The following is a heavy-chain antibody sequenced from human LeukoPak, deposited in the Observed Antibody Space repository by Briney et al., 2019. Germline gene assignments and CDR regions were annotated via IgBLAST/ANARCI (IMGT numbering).Heavy chain of an antibody. V-gene: IGHV4-59*11. CDR3: ARWYCSSTSCQDAFDI. CDR1: GGSISSHY. J-gene: IGHJ3*02. CDR2: IYYSGST. Sequence: PSETLSLNCTVSGGSISSHYWSWIRQPPGKGLEWIGYIYYSGSTNYNPSLKSRVTISVDTSKNQFSLKLRSVTAADTPVYYCARWYCSSTSCQDAFDIWGQGTMVTVSS. D-gene: IGHD2-2*01.